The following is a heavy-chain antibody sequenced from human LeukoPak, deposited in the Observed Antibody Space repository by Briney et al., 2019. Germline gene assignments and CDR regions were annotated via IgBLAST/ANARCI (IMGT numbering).Heavy chain of an antibody. V-gene: IGHV3-11*06. CDR2: ISSSSVYT. CDR3: AREGGYSYGLIDY. D-gene: IGHD5-18*01. Sequence: PGGSLRLSCTTSGFTYSDYYMSWIRQASGKGLEWVSYISSSSVYTDYADSVKGRFTISRDNGKNSLFLQMNSLRAEDTAVYYCAREGGYSYGLIDYWGQGTLVTVSS. CDR1: GFTYSDYY. J-gene: IGHJ4*02.